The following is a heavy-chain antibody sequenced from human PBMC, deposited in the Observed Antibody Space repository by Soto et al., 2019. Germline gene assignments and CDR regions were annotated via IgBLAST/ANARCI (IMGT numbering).Heavy chain of an antibody. CDR1: GGSISSYY. CDR2: IYYSGST. Sequence: SETLSLTCTVSGGSISSYYWSWIRQPPGKGLEWIGYIYYSGSTNYNPSLKSRVTISVDTSKNQFSLKLSPVTAADTAVYYCARVLGQWEPNYFDYWGQGTLVTVSS. D-gene: IGHD1-26*01. CDR3: ARVLGQWEPNYFDY. J-gene: IGHJ4*02. V-gene: IGHV4-59*01.